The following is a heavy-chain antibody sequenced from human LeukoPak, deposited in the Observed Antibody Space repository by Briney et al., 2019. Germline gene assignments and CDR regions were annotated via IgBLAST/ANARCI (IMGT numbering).Heavy chain of an antibody. CDR3: ARDPHLGCSGGSCYSGSWFDP. Sequence: ASVKVSCKASGYTFTGYYMHWVRQAPGQGLEWMGWINPNSGGTNYAQKFQGRVTMTRDTSISTAYMELSRLRSDDTAVYYCARDPHLGCSGGSCYSGSWFDPWGQGTLVTVSS. J-gene: IGHJ5*02. CDR1: GYTFTGYY. V-gene: IGHV1-2*02. D-gene: IGHD2-15*01. CDR2: INPNSGGT.